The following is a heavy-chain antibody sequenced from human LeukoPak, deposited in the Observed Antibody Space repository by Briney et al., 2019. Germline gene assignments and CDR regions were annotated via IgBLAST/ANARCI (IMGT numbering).Heavy chain of an antibody. CDR1: GGSMSSGSYY. Sequence: SQTLSLTCTVSGGSMSSGSYYGSSIRRPAGKGLEWIGRIYTSGSTNYNPSLKSRVTLSVDTSKNQFSLKLSSVTAADTAVYYCARDYSGYPNWFDPWGQGTLVTVSS. J-gene: IGHJ5*02. CDR2: IYTSGST. D-gene: IGHD5-12*01. CDR3: ARDYSGYPNWFDP. V-gene: IGHV4-61*02.